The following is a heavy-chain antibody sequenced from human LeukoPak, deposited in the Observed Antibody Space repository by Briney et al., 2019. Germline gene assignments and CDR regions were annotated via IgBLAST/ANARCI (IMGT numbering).Heavy chain of an antibody. CDR2: LSWNSGSI. CDR3: VRSLRLSSNWYSAFDV. J-gene: IGHJ3*01. Sequence: PGGSLRLSCVASGFTFDDHAMQWVRQAPGKGLEWVSGLSWNSGSIVYADSVRGRFTISRDNAKNSLYLQMNSLEPEDTALYFCVRSLRLSSNWYSAFDVWGHGTMVTVSA. D-gene: IGHD6-13*01. CDR1: GFTFDDHA. V-gene: IGHV3-9*01.